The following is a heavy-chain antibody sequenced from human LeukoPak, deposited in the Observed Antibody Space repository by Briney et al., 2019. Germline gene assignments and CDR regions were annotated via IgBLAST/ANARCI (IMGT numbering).Heavy chain of an antibody. Sequence: SETLSLTCTVSGGSISSGGYYWSWIRQHPGKGLEWIGYIYYSGSTNYNPSLKSRVTMSVDTSKNQFSLKLSSVTAADTAVYYCARDSSSGWYVQDYWGQGTLVTVSS. CDR1: GGSISSGGYY. CDR2: IYYSGST. D-gene: IGHD6-19*01. CDR3: ARDSSSGWYVQDY. J-gene: IGHJ4*02. V-gene: IGHV4-61*08.